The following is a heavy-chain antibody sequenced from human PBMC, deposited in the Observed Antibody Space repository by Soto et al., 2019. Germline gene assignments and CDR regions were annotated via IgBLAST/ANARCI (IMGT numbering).Heavy chain of an antibody. Sequence: QVQLQESGPGLVKPSQTLSLTCTVSGGSISSGGYYWSWIRQHPGKCLEWIGYIYYSGSTDYNPSLKIRVTISVDTAKNQFSLMLSSVTAADTAVYYCAAGPWGYYFDYWGQGTLVTVSS. CDR1: GGSISSGGYY. CDR2: IYYSGST. J-gene: IGHJ4*02. V-gene: IGHV4-31*03. CDR3: AAGPWGYYFDY. D-gene: IGHD3-16*01.